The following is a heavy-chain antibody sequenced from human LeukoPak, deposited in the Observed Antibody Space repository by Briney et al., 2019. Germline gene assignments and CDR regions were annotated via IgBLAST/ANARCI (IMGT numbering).Heavy chain of an antibody. J-gene: IGHJ4*02. Sequence: ASVKVSCKASGSTFSSYAISWVRQAPGQGLEWMGRIIPILGIANYAQKFQGRVTITADKSTSTAYMELSSLRSEDTAVYYCAREGAAADYYFDYWGQGTLVTVSS. V-gene: IGHV1-69*04. D-gene: IGHD6-13*01. CDR2: IIPILGIA. CDR1: GSTFSSYA. CDR3: AREGAAADYYFDY.